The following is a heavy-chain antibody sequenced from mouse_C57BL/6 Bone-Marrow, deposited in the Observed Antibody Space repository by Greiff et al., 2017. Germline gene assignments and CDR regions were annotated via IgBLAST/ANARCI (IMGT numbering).Heavy chain of an antibody. CDR3: ARSFSYWYLDY. V-gene: IGHV1-50*01. CDR1: GYTFTSYW. J-gene: IGHJ2*01. Sequence: QVQLQQPGAELVKPGASVKLSCKASGYTFTSYWMQWVKQRPGQGLEWIGEIDPSDSYTNYNQKFKGKATLTVDTSSSTAYMQLSSLTSEDAAVYYCARSFSYWYLDYWGQGTTLTGSS. D-gene: IGHD2-10*01. CDR2: IDPSDSYT.